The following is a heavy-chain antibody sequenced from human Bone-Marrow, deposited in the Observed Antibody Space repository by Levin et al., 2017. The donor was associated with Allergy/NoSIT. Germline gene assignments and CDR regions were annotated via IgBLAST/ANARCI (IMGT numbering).Heavy chain of an antibody. Sequence: PGGSLRLSCAASGFTFSDYALHWVRQAPGKGLEWVAVISYDGKKKHYADSVQGRFTISSDNSENTVYLQMNSLRAEDTAPSPCLRGGNCTSTGGYGGTWYFDLWGRGTLVTVSS. V-gene: IGHV3-30*04. CDR1: GFTFSDYA. J-gene: IGHJ2*01. CDR2: ISYDGKKK. CDR3: LRGGNCTSTGGYGGTWYFDL. D-gene: IGHD2-2*01.